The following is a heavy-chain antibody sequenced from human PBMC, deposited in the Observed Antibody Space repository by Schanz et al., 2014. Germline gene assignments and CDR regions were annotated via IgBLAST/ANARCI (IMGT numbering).Heavy chain of an antibody. CDR1: GFTVSSNY. CDR3: ARDRWDWNNAFDI. D-gene: IGHD1-1*01. CDR2: IYSGGST. J-gene: IGHJ3*02. Sequence: EGQLVESGGGLVQPGGSLRLSCAASGFTVSSNYMSWVRQAPGKGLEWVSVIYSGGSTYYADSVKGRFTISRDNSKNTLYLQMNSLRAEDTAVYYCARDRWDWNNAFDIWGQGTMVTVSS. V-gene: IGHV3-53*01.